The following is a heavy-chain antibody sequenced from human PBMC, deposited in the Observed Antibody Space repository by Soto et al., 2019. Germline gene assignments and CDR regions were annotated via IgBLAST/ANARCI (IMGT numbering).Heavy chain of an antibody. Sequence: QVQLVESGGGLVKPGGSLRLSCAASGFTFKDYHMTWIRQAPGKGLEWISYISSSGDTIYYADSVKGRFTISRDSAKNSLFLQMNSLRVEDTAVYYCARDPELSIQSSVRYFDSWGQGALVTVSS. CDR1: GFTFKDYH. D-gene: IGHD6-19*01. J-gene: IGHJ4*02. CDR3: ARDPELSIQSSVRYFDS. CDR2: ISSSGDTI. V-gene: IGHV3-11*01.